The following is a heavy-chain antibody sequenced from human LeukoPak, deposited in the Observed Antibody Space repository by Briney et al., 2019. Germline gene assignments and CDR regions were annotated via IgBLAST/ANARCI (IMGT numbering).Heavy chain of an antibody. CDR1: VYTFTTYY. J-gene: IGHJ2*01. CDR3: AREQVGKAYFHR. Sequence: ASVKVSSKASVYTFTTYYMHSVRHAPGQGLEWMGIINLGDGGTSYAQKFQGRVTMTRDTSTSTVYMELSSLRSEDTAVYYCAREQVGKAYFHRLGRGRLVSVSS. V-gene: IGHV1-46*01. CDR2: INLGDGGT. D-gene: IGHD1-26*01.